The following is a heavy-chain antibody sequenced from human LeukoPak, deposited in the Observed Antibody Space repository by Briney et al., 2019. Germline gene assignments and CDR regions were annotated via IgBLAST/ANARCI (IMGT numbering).Heavy chain of an antibody. D-gene: IGHD3-10*01. V-gene: IGHV4-61*01. J-gene: IGHJ4*02. CDR3: ARVASGAAFDY. Sequence: SETLSLTCTVSGGSVSSGSYYWSWVRQPPGKGLEWIGYIYYSGSTNYNPSLKSRVTISVDTSKNQFSLKLSSVTAADTAAYYCARVASGAAFDYWGQGTLVTVSS. CDR2: IYYSGST. CDR1: GGSVSSGSYY.